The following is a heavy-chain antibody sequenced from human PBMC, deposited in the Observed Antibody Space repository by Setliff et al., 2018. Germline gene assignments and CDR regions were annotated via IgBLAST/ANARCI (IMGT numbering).Heavy chain of an antibody. J-gene: IGHJ4*02. V-gene: IGHV3-11*01. CDR2: ISADDVSI. Sequence: PGGSLRLSCTASGFTFEDYDMSWIRQTPGKGLEWLCYISADDVSILYADSVKGRFSVSRDNAKNSVYLEMNSLRVEGTAVYYCARVGGYGWADHWGQGTLVTVSS. CDR1: GFTFEDYD. CDR3: ARVGGYGWADH. D-gene: IGHD2-15*01.